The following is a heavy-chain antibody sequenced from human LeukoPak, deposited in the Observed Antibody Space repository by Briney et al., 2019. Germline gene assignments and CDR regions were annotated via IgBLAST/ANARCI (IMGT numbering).Heavy chain of an antibody. Sequence: SETLSLTCTVSGGSISSYYWSWIRQPPGKGLEWIGYIYYSGSTNYNPSLKGRVTISVDTSKNQFSLKLSSVTAADTAVYYCARDYGFVAAAGSWFDPWGQGTLVTVSS. CDR2: IYYSGST. D-gene: IGHD6-13*01. V-gene: IGHV4-59*01. CDR3: ARDYGFVAAAGSWFDP. CDR1: GGSISSYY. J-gene: IGHJ5*02.